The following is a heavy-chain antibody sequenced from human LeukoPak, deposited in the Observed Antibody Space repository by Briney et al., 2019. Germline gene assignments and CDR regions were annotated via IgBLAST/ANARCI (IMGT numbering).Heavy chain of an antibody. D-gene: IGHD1-26*01. CDR3: ARVGVGALDY. V-gene: IGHV3-30*04. J-gene: IGHJ4*02. CDR1: GFTFSSYA. Sequence: GGPLSLSCAASGFTFSSYAMHWVRKAPGKGLEWVAVISYDGSNKYYADSVKGRFTISRDNSKNTLYLQMNSLRAEDTAVYYCARVGVGALDYWGQGTLVTVSS. CDR2: ISYDGSNK.